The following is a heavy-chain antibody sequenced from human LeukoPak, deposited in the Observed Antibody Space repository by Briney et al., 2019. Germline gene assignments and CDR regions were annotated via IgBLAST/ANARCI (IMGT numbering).Heavy chain of an antibody. V-gene: IGHV4-59*01. J-gene: IGHJ2*01. CDR1: GGSISSYY. CDR3: ARDASMIVVASPYWYFDL. CDR2: IYYSGST. Sequence: SETLSLTCTVSGGSISSYYWSWIRQPPGKGLEWIGYIYYSGSTNYNPSLKSRVTISVDTSKNRFSLKLSSVTAADTAVYYCARDASMIVVASPYWYFDLWGRGTLVTVSS. D-gene: IGHD3-22*01.